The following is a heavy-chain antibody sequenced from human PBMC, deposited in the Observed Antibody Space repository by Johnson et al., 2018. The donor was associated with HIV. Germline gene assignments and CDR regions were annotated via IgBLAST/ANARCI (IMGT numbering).Heavy chain of an antibody. Sequence: VQLVESGGGVVQPGGSLRLSCAASGFTFSSYGMHWVRQAPGKGLEWVAVISYDGSNKYYADSVKGRFTISRDNSKNTLYLQMNSLRAEDTAVYYCASPYEWGTGAFDIWGQGTMVTVSS. CDR2: ISYDGSNK. J-gene: IGHJ3*02. V-gene: IGHV3-30*19. CDR1: GFTFSSYG. D-gene: IGHD7-27*01. CDR3: ASPYEWGTGAFDI.